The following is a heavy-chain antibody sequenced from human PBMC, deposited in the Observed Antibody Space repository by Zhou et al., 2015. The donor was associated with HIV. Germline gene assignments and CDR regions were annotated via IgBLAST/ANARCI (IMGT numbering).Heavy chain of an antibody. D-gene: IGHD3/OR15-3a*01. J-gene: IGHJ4*02. Sequence: QVQLVQSGAEVKKPGASVKVSCKASGYTFTSYYMHWVRQAPGQGLEWMGIINPSGGSTSYAQKFQGRVTMTRDTSTSTVYMELSSLRSEDTAVYYCARPSVLDEGVGDQFDYWGQGTLVTVSS. V-gene: IGHV1-46*01. CDR1: GYTFTSYY. CDR3: ARPSVLDEGVGDQFDY. CDR2: INPSGGST.